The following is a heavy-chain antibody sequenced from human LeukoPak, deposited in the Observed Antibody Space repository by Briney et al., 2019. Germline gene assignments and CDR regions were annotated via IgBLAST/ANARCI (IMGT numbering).Heavy chain of an antibody. CDR2: IYYSGST. D-gene: IGHD4-17*01. V-gene: IGHV4-59*08. CDR1: GGSISYYY. J-gene: IGHJ4*02. Sequence: SETLSLTCTVSGGSISYYYWSWIRQPPGKGLEWIGYIYYSGSTNYNPSLKSRVTISVDTSKNQFSLKLSSVTAADTAVYYCARSYYGDPGAMGYWGQGTLVTVSS. CDR3: ARSYYGDPGAMGY.